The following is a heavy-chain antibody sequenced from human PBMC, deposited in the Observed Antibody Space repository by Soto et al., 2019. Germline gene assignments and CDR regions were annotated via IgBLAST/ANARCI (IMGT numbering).Heavy chain of an antibody. CDR2: ISAYNGNT. CDR1: GYTFTSYG. J-gene: IGHJ4*02. D-gene: IGHD3-10*01. Sequence: QVQLVQSGAEVKKPGASVKVSCKASGYTFTSYGISWVRQAPGQGLEWMGWISAYNGNTNYAQKLQGRVTMTTDTPTSTAYMELRSRRSDDTAVYYCARVYRITMVRGELSEYWGQGTLVTVSS. CDR3: ARVYRITMVRGELSEY. V-gene: IGHV1-18*01.